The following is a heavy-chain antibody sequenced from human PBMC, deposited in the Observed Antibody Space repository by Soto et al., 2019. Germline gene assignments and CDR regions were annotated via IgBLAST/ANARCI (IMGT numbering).Heavy chain of an antibody. CDR1: EGTFSSYA. CDR3: ASPPLGGYYYYGMDV. V-gene: IGHV1-69*12. J-gene: IGHJ6*02. CDR2: VIPIFGTA. Sequence: QVQLVQSGAEVKKPGSSVKVSCKASEGTFSSYAISWVRQAPGQGLEWMGGVIPIFGTANYAQKYQGRVTITADEPTSTAYMELSSLRSEDTAVYYCASPPLGGYYYYGMDVWGQGTTVTVSS. D-gene: IGHD1-26*01.